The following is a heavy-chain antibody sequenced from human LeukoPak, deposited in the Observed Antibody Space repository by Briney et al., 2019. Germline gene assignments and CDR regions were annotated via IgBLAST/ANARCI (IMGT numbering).Heavy chain of an antibody. V-gene: IGHV3-23*01. Sequence: GGSLRLSCAASGFTFSSYAMSWVRQAPGKGLEWVSAISGSGGSTYYADSVKGRFTISRDNSKNTLYLQMNSLRAEDTAIYYCAKDREYSSGPHDAFDIWGQGTMVTVSS. D-gene: IGHD6-19*01. CDR1: GFTFSSYA. CDR2: ISGSGGST. J-gene: IGHJ3*02. CDR3: AKDREYSSGPHDAFDI.